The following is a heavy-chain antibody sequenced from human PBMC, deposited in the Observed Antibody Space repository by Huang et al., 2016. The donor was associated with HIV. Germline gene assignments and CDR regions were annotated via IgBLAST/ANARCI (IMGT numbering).Heavy chain of an antibody. CDR3: ARSAVPGDGDWFDP. J-gene: IGHJ5*02. V-gene: IGHV3-30*04. Sequence: QVQLVESGGGLVQPGRSLRLSCAASGFTFTNYAIHWVRQAPGNGLWWVAFISYDGRNKLYADSGKGRFTISRENSKSTLYLLMNSLRVDDTALYYCARSAVPGDGDWFDPWGQGTLVTVSS. CDR1: GFTFTNYA. D-gene: IGHD6-19*01. CDR2: ISYDGRNK.